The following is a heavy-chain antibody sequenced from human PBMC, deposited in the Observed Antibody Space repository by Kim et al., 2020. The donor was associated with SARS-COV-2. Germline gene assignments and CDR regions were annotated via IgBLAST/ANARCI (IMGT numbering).Heavy chain of an antibody. CDR1: GFTFGDYA. CDR3: TRAHNIGSRAYCYYYYMDV. J-gene: IGHJ6*03. D-gene: IGHD1-26*01. V-gene: IGHV3-49*04. Sequence: GGSLRLSCTASGFTFGDYAMSWVRQAPGKGLEWVGFIRSKAYGGTTEYAASVKGRFTISRDDSKSIAYLQMNSLKTEDTAVYYCTRAHNIGSRAYCYYYYMDVWGKGTTVTVSS. CDR2: IRSKAYGGTT.